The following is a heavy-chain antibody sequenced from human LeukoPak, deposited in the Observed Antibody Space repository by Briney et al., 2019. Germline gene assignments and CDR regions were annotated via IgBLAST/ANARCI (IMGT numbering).Heavy chain of an antibody. J-gene: IGHJ4*02. Sequence: SETLSLTCTVSGGSISSSSYYWGWIRQPPGKGLEWIGSIYYSGSTYYNPSLKSRVTISVDTSKNQFSLKLSSVTAADTAVYYCARAYSSGWYFDYWGQGTLVTVSS. CDR1: GGSISSSSYY. CDR2: IYYSGST. V-gene: IGHV4-39*01. CDR3: ARAYSSGWYFDY. D-gene: IGHD6-19*01.